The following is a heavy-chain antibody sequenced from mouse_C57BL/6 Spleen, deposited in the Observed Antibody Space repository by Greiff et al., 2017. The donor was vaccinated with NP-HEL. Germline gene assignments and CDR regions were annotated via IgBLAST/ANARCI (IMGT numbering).Heavy chain of an antibody. CDR1: GYTFTDYY. V-gene: IGHV1-26*01. CDR3: ARGDYDVGGYFDV. J-gene: IGHJ1*03. Sequence: VQLQQSGPELVKPGASVKISCKASGYTFTDYYMNWVKQSHGKSLEWIGDINPNNGGTSYNQKFKGKATLTVDKSSSTAYMELRSLTSEDSAVYYCARGDYDVGGYFDVWGTGTTVTVSS. D-gene: IGHD2-4*01. CDR2: INPNNGGT.